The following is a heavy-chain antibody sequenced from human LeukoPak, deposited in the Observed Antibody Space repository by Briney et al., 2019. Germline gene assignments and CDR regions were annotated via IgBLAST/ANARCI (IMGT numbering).Heavy chain of an antibody. J-gene: IGHJ3*02. CDR2: IYSGGST. Sequence: GGSLRLSCAASGFTVSSNYMSWVRQAPGKGLEWVSVIYSGGSTYYAASVKGRFTISRGNSKNTLYLQMNSLRAEDRAVYYCARARYSRAFDIWGQGTMVTVSS. D-gene: IGHD5-18*01. V-gene: IGHV3-53*01. CDR1: GFTVSSNY. CDR3: ARARYSRAFDI.